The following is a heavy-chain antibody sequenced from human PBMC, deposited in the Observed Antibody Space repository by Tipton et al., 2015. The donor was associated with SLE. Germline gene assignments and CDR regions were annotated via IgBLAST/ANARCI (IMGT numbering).Heavy chain of an antibody. CDR2: MNPNSGNT. D-gene: IGHD3-10*01. Sequence: QSGAEVKEPGASVKVSCKASGYTFTSYDINWVRQATGQGLEWMGWMNPNSGNTGYAQKFQGRVTITRNTSISTAYMELSSLRSEDTAVYYCARGGKSSGSYNYWGQGTLVTVSS. CDR1: GYTFTSYD. CDR3: ARGGKSSGSYNY. J-gene: IGHJ4*02. V-gene: IGHV1-8*03.